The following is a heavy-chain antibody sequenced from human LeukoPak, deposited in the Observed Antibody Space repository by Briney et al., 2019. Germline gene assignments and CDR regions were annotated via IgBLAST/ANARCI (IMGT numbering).Heavy chain of an antibody. CDR1: GFTFSSYS. CDR2: ISSSSSYI. J-gene: IGHJ6*03. CDR3: ARATWDPNYYYYMDV. Sequence: GSLRLSCAASGFTFSSYSMNWVRQAPGKGLEWVSSISSSSSYIYYADSVKGRFTISRDNARKSLYLQMNSLRAEDTALYYCARATWDPNYYYYMDVWGKGTTVTISS. V-gene: IGHV3-21*01. D-gene: IGHD1-26*01.